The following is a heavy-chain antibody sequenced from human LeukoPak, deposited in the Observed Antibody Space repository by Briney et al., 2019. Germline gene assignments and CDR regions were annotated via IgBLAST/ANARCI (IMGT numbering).Heavy chain of an antibody. V-gene: IGHV3-30*18. CDR1: GFTFSSYG. CDR3: AKVKVVTHDAFDI. CDR2: ISYDGSNK. Sequence: HPGGSLRLSCAASGFTFSSYGMHWVRQAPGKGLEWVAVISYDGSNKYYADSVKGRFTISRDNSKNTLYLQMNSLRAEDTAVYYCAKVKVVTHDAFDIWGQGTMVTVSS. D-gene: IGHD4-23*01. J-gene: IGHJ3*02.